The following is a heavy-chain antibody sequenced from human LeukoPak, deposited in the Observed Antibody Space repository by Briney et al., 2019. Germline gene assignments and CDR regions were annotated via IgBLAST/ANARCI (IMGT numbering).Heavy chain of an antibody. CDR3: ARGGVVVPALVRGAKGDYFDY. D-gene: IGHD2-2*01. J-gene: IGHJ4*02. V-gene: IGHV3-21*01. Sequence: AGGSLRLSCEVSGFTFSSYNMNWVRQAPGKGLEWVSSISSSGSYIYYADSMKGRFTISRDNAKNSLHLQMNSLRAEDTAVYYCARGGVVVPALVRGAKGDYFDYWGQGTLVTVSS. CDR2: ISSSGSYI. CDR1: GFTFSSYN.